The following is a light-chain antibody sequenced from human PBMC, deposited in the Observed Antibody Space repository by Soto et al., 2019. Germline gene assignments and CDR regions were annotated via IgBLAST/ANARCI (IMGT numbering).Light chain of an antibody. J-gene: IGKJ1*01. CDR2: DAS. CDR3: QRYNHWPRT. V-gene: IGKV3-15*01. CDR1: QSVSSN. Sequence: EIVMTQSPVSLSVSPGERTTLSCRASQSVSSNLAWYQQRPGQAPRLLIYDASTRATGIPSRFSGSGTGTEFTLTISSLHSEDFAVYCWQRYNHWPRTFGRGTKVDIK.